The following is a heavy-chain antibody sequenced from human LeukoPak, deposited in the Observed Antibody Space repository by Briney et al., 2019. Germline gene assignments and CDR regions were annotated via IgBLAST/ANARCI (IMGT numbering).Heavy chain of an antibody. CDR3: ARVSIAAARGTGDWYFDL. D-gene: IGHD6-13*01. V-gene: IGHV4-59*01. J-gene: IGHJ2*01. CDR1: GGSISSNY. CDR2: IYYSGTA. Sequence: SETLSLTCTVSGGSISSNYWSWIRQTPGKGLEWIGDIYYSGTANYNPYLKGRVTISVDTSKNQFSLNLSSVTAADTAVYYCARVSIAAARGTGDWYFDLWGRGTLVSVSS.